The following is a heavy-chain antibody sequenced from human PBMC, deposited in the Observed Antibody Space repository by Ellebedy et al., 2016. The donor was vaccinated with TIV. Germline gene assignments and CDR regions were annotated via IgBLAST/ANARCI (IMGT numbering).Heavy chain of an antibody. V-gene: IGHV3-74*01. J-gene: IGHJ5*02. Sequence: HTGGSLRLSCAASGFGFSSHWMHWVRQVPGRGLVWVSGIDDDGSRTQYAESVRGRFTVSRDNAKNMVYLQMNSLRVEDTAVYYCVRDRPHNWFDPWGHGTQVTFPP. CDR3: VRDRPHNWFDP. CDR2: IDDDGSRT. CDR1: GFGFSSHW.